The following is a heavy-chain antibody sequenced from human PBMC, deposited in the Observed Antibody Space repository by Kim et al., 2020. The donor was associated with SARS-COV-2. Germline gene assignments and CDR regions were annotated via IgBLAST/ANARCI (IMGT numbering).Heavy chain of an antibody. J-gene: IGHJ6*02. CDR1: GYTFSSFG. CDR2: ISPYNCNT. V-gene: IGHV1-18*01. CDR3: AREVSIGSGWNNHYSYGMDV. Sequence: ASVKVSCKASGYTFSSFGISWVRQAPGQGLEWMGWISPYNCNTNHAQKFQGRVTMTTDKSTSTAYMELRSLRSDDTAVYYWAREVSIGSGWNNHYSYGMDVLGQGTTVTVSS. D-gene: IGHD6-19*01.